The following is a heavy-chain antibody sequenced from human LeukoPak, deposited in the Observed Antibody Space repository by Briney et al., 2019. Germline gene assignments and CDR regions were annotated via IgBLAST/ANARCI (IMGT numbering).Heavy chain of an antibody. V-gene: IGHV1-69*01. D-gene: IGHD3-9*01. CDR2: IIPIFGTA. J-gene: IGHJ4*02. CDR3: ARNSVLRYFDWLFFFDY. CDR1: GGTFSSYA. Sequence: GASVKVSCKASGGTFSSYAISWVRQAPGQGLEWMGGIIPIFGTANYAQKFQGRVTITADESTSTAYMELSSLRSEDTAVYCCARNSVLRYFDWLFFFDYWGQGTLVTVSS.